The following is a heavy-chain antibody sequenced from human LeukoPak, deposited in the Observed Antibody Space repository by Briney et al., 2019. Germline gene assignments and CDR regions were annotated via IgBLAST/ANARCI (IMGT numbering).Heavy chain of an antibody. CDR3: ARGGGVLRFLEWQSPYYFDY. CDR2: ISSSGTTI. D-gene: IGHD3-3*01. Sequence: QPGGSLGLSCAASGFTFSSYEMNWVRPAPGKGLEWVSYISSSGTTIYNADSVKGRFTISRDNAKNSLYLQMNGLRAEDTAVYYCARGGGVLRFLEWQSPYYFDYWGQGTLVTVSS. CDR1: GFTFSSYE. V-gene: IGHV3-48*03. J-gene: IGHJ4*02.